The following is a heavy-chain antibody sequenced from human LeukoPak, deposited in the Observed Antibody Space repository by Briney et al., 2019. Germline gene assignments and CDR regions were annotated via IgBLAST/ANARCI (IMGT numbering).Heavy chain of an antibody. CDR1: GFTFSSYA. Sequence: GGSLRLSCAASGFTFSSYAMSWVRLAPGKGLEWVSAISGSGGSTYYADSVKGRFTISRDNSKNTLYLQMNSLRAEDTAVYYCAKDLGYSGYFGYWDQGTLVTVPS. CDR3: AKDLGYSGYFGY. V-gene: IGHV3-23*01. D-gene: IGHD5-12*01. CDR2: ISGSGGST. J-gene: IGHJ4*01.